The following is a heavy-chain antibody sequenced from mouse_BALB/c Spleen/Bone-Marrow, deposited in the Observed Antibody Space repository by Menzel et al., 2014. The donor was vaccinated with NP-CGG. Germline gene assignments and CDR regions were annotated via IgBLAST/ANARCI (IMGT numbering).Heavy chain of an antibody. CDR1: GYTFTSYW. CDR3: ARSGDYGGFDY. J-gene: IGHJ2*01. Sequence: VMLVESGAELAKPGASVKMSCKASGYTFTSYWMHWVKQRPGQGLEWIGYINPSTGYTEYNQKFKDKATLTADKSSSTACMQLSSLTSEDSAVYYCARSGDYGGFDYWGQGTTLTVSS. D-gene: IGHD2-4*01. CDR2: INPSTGYT. V-gene: IGHV1-7*01.